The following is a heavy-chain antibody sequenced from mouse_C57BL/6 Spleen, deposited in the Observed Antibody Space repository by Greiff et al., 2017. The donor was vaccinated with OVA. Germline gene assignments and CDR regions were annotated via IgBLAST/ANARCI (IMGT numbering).Heavy chain of an antibody. V-gene: IGHV1-80*01. Sequence: QVQLQQSGAELVKPGASVKISCKASGYAFSSYWMNWVKQRPGKGLEWIGQIYPGDGDTNYNGKFKGKATLTADKSSSTAYMQLSSLTSEDSAVYFCARSGADGYVFDYWGQGTTLTVSS. CDR3: ARSGADGYVFDY. CDR2: IYPGDGDT. J-gene: IGHJ2*01. CDR1: GYAFSSYW. D-gene: IGHD2-3*01.